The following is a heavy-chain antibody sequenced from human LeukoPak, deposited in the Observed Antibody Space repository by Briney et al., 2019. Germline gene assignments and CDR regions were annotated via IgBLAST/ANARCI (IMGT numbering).Heavy chain of an antibody. Sequence: GRSLRLSCAASGFTFSSYAMHWVRQAPGKGLEWVAVISCDGSNKYYADSVKGRFTISRDNSKNTLYLQMNSLRAEDTAVYYCAREYGKCSDYWGQGTLVTVSS. D-gene: IGHD1-26*01. V-gene: IGHV3-30-3*01. CDR3: AREYGKCSDY. CDR2: ISCDGSNK. CDR1: GFTFSSYA. J-gene: IGHJ4*02.